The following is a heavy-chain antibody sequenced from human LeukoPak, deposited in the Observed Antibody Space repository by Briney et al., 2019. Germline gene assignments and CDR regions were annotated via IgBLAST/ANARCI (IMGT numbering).Heavy chain of an antibody. V-gene: IGHV4-4*02. Sequence: SGTLSLTCAVSGGSISSSNWWSWVRQPPGKGLEWIGEIYHSGSTNYNPSLKSRVTISVDTSKNQFSLKLSSVTAADTAVYYCARVTGGWGRYGSGSCYYMDVWGKGTTVTISS. CDR3: ARVTGGWGRYGSGSCYYMDV. CDR2: IYHSGST. J-gene: IGHJ6*03. D-gene: IGHD3-10*01. CDR1: GGSISSSNW.